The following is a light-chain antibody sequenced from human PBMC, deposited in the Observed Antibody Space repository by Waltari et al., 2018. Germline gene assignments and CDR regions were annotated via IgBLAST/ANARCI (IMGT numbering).Light chain of an antibody. CDR2: GAS. Sequence: EIVLTQSPGTLSLSPGERATISCRASQSVSRWLAWYQQKPGQPPRLLIYGASSRANGIPDRFSGSGSGTDFSLTISRLEPEDSAVYYCQKYGTLPATFGQGTKVEV. CDR3: QKYGTLPAT. CDR1: QSVSRW. V-gene: IGKV3-20*01. J-gene: IGKJ1*01.